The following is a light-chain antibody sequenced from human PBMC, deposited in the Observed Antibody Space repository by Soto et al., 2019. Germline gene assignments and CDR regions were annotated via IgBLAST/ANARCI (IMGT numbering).Light chain of an antibody. CDR3: QQYNDWPRT. Sequence: EIVMTQSPVTLSLSPGDRATLSCRASQSVANNLAWFQQRPGQAPRLLVYGASATATGIPARFSGSWSGTEFTLTISSLQSEDFAVYYCQQYNDWPRTFGQGTKVDIK. V-gene: IGKV3-15*01. CDR2: GAS. J-gene: IGKJ1*01. CDR1: QSVANN.